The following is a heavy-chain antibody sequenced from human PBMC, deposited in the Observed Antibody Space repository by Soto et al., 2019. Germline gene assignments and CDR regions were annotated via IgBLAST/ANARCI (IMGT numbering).Heavy chain of an antibody. Sequence: PTETASISCTVSGGSITSSYWSWIRRPPGKGLEWIAYIYDTGISGYTPSTSYNPSLKSRVTMSVDTSKSQFSLKLTSVTAADTAVYYCARGEDAFFYCGLDFWGQGITVTLSS. V-gene: IGHV4-59*01. CDR3: ARGEDAFFYCGLDF. CDR2: IYDTGISGYTPST. CDR1: GGSITSSY. J-gene: IGHJ6*02.